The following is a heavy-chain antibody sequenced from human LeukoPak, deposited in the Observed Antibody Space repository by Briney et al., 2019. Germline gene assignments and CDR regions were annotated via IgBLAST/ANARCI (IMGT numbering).Heavy chain of an antibody. CDR2: IYYSGST. D-gene: IGHD2-15*01. CDR3: ARDSDCSGGSCYSDGYYYYYGMDV. V-gene: IGHV4-61*01. CDR1: GGSVSSGSYY. Sequence: KPSETLSLTCTVSGGSVSSGSYYWSWIRQPPGKGLEWIGYIYYSGSTNYNPSLKSRVTISVDTSKNQFSLKLSSVTAADTAVHYCARDSDCSGGSCYSDGYYYYYGMDVWGKGTTVTVSS. J-gene: IGHJ6*04.